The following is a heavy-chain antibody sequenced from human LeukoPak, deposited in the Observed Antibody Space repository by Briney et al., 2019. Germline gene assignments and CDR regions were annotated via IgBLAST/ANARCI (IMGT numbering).Heavy chain of an antibody. CDR3: ARDRYCSGGSCYSGWFDP. D-gene: IGHD2-15*01. CDR1: GYTFTGYY. CDR2: INPNSGGT. Sequence: ASVKVSCKASGYTFTGYYMHWVRQAPGQGLEWMGWINPNSGGTNYAQKFQGRVTMTRDTSISTAYMELSRLRSEDTAVYYCARDRYCSGGSCYSGWFDPWGQGTLVTVSS. J-gene: IGHJ5*02. V-gene: IGHV1-2*02.